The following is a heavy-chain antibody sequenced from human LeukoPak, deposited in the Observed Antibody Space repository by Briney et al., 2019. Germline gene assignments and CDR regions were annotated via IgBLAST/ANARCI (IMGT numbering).Heavy chain of an antibody. V-gene: IGHV3-23*01. D-gene: IGHD3-3*01. CDR2: IGGRGGST. J-gene: IGHJ4*02. CDR1: GFTFSSHA. Sequence: GESLKISCVASGFTFSSHAMAWVRQAPGKGLEWVSAIGGRGGSTYYADSVKGRFTISRDNPKNTLYLQMNSLRAEDTSLYYCARDPGVVAFHYFDFWGQGTLVTVSS. CDR3: ARDPGVVAFHYFDF.